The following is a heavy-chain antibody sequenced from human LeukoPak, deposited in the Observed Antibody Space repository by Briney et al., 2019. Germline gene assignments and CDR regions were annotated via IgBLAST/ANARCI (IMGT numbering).Heavy chain of an antibody. D-gene: IGHD3-16*02. CDR1: GGSISSGSYY. CDR3: ARGRSMGLRLGELSFIDY. Sequence: SETLSLTCTVSGGSISSGSYYWSWIRQPAGKGLEWIGRIHRSGSTAYNPSVKSRVTISVDTSKNQFSLELSSVTAADTAVYYCARGRSMGLRLGELSFIDYWGQGTLVTVSS. J-gene: IGHJ4*02. CDR2: IHRSGST. V-gene: IGHV4-61*02.